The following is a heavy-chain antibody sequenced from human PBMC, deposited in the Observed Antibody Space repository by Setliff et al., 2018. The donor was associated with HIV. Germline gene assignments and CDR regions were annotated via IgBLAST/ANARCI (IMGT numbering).Heavy chain of an antibody. CDR1: GGSISSSSYY. Sequence: SETLSLTCTVSGGSISSSSYYWGWIRQPPGKGLEWIGSIYYSGSTYYNPSLKSRVTISEDTSKNQFSLKVNSVTAADTAMYYCARDHVFGSRTGFDPWGQGILVTVS. CDR2: IYYSGST. D-gene: IGHD3-10*01. V-gene: IGHV4-39*07. CDR3: ARDHVFGSRTGFDP. J-gene: IGHJ5*02.